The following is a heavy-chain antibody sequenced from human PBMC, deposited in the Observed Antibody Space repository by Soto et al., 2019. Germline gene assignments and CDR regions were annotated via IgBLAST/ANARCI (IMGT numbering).Heavy chain of an antibody. CDR1: GFTFSSYA. CDR2: ISGSGGHT. V-gene: IGHV3-23*01. D-gene: IGHD2-2*01. CDR3: AKDEVVLYCTSTGCSNNWFDP. J-gene: IGHJ5*02. Sequence: PGGSLRLSCAASGFTFSSYAMSWVRQAPGKGLEWVSAISGSGGHTYYAGSVKGRFTISRDNSKNTLYLQMNSLRAEDTAVYYCAKDEVVLYCTSTGCSNNWFDPWGQGTLVTVSS.